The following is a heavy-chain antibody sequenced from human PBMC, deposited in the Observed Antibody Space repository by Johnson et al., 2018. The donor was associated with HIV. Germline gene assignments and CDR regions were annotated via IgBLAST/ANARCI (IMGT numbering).Heavy chain of an antibody. Sequence: MLLVESGGGLVQPGGSLRLSCAASGFTVSSNYMSWVRQAPGKGLEWVSVIYSGGSTYYADSVKGRFTISRDNSKNTLYLQKNSLRAEDTAVYYCARVAGTNEDYYGSSGPDAFDIWGQGTMVTVSS. V-gene: IGHV3-66*02. D-gene: IGHD3-22*01. CDR3: ARVAGTNEDYYGSSGPDAFDI. J-gene: IGHJ3*02. CDR1: GFTVSSNY. CDR2: IYSGGST.